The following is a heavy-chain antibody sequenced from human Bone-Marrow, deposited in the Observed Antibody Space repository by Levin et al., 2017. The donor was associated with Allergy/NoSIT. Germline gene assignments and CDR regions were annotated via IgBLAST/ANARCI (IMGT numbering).Heavy chain of an antibody. V-gene: IGHV3-53*01. D-gene: IGHD6-13*01. CDR3: ASSSYSSSWFDG. J-gene: IGHJ5*02. CDR1: GFLVSSNY. CDR2: IYADGRR. Sequence: GGSLRLSCTVSGFLVSSNYMSWVRQAPGKGLEWVSLIYADGRRYYADSAKGRFTISRDISKNIVYLEMNNLRVDDTALYYCASSSYSSSWFDGWGQGTRVTLSS.